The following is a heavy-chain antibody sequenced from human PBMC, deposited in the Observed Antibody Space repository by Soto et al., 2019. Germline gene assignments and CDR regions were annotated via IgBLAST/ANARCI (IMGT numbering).Heavy chain of an antibody. Sequence: SETLSLTCAVYGGSFSGYYWSWIPQPPGKGLDGIGEINHSGSTNYNPSLKSRVTISVDTSKNQFSLKLSSVTAADTAVYYCARYSSYYDYIWGSYRPGPFDYWGQGTLVTVSS. J-gene: IGHJ4*02. D-gene: IGHD3-16*02. CDR1: GGSFSGYY. CDR2: INHSGST. CDR3: ARYSSYYDYIWGSYRPGPFDY. V-gene: IGHV4-34*01.